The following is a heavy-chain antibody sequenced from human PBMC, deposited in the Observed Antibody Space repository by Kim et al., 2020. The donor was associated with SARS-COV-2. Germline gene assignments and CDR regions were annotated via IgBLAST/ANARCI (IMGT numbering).Heavy chain of an antibody. V-gene: IGHV3-72*01. CDR2: SRNKPNSYTT. J-gene: IGHJ6*02. Sequence: GGSLRLSCAASGFTFSDHYMDWVRQAPGKGLEWVGRSRNKPNSYTTEYAASVKGRFTISRDDSKNSLYLQMNSLKTEDTAVYYCANNGMDVWGQGTTVTVSS. CDR3: ANNGMDV. CDR1: GFTFSDHY.